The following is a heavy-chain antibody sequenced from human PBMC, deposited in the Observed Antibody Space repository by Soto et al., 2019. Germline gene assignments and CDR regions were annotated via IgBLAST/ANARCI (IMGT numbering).Heavy chain of an antibody. Sequence: GGSLRLSCAASGFTFSSYSMNWVRQAPGKGLEWVSYISSSSSTIYYADSVKGRFTISRDNAKNSLYLQMNSLRDEDTAVYYCAREISYYDSSGYSDYWGQGTLVTVSS. CDR2: ISSSSSTI. CDR3: AREISYYDSSGYSDY. V-gene: IGHV3-48*02. CDR1: GFTFSSYS. J-gene: IGHJ4*02. D-gene: IGHD3-22*01.